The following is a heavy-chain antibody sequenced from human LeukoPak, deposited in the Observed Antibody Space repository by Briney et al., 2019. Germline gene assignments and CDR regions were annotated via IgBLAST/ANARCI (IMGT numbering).Heavy chain of an antibody. CDR1: GGSISSYY. CDR2: IYYSGST. Sequence: PSETLSLTCTVSGGSISSYYASWIRQPPGKGLEWIGYIYYSGSTNYNPPLKSRVTISVDTSKNQFSLKLSSVTAADTAVYYCARAQYKLFDYWGQGTLVTVSS. J-gene: IGHJ4*02. CDR3: ARAQYKLFDY. D-gene: IGHD1-14*01. V-gene: IGHV4-59*01.